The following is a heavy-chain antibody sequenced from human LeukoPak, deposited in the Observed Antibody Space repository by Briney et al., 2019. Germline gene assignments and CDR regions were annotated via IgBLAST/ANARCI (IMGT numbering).Heavy chain of an antibody. CDR3: AKDRLPDGRWSLDY. CDR2: IYGNGGGI. D-gene: IGHD6-13*01. J-gene: IGHJ4*02. CDR1: GFPFSTYA. V-gene: IGHV3-23*01. Sequence: PGGSLRLSCAASGFPFSTYAMNWVRQAPGKGLEWVSGIYGNGGGIQYADSVKGRFTISKGNSKNTLYLQMNSLRAEDTALYYCAKDRLPDGRWSLDYWGQGTLVTVSS.